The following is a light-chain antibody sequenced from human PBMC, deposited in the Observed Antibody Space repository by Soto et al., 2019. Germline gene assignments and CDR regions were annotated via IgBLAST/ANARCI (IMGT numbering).Light chain of an antibody. Sequence: EIVLTQSPGTLSLSPGERATLSCRASQSVSSSYLAWHQQKPGQAPRLLIYGASSRATGTPDRFSGSGSGTDFTLTISRLEPEDFAVYYCQQYGSSPGLTFGGGTKVDI. CDR1: QSVSSSY. CDR3: QQYGSSPGLT. J-gene: IGKJ4*01. V-gene: IGKV3-20*01. CDR2: GAS.